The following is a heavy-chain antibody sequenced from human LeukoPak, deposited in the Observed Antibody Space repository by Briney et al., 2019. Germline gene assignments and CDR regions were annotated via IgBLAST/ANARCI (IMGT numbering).Heavy chain of an antibody. J-gene: IGHJ4*02. Sequence: PSETLSLTCTVSGGAISSSSYYWGWIRQPPGKGLDWIGSIYYSGSTYYNPSLKSRVTISVDTSKNQFSLKLSSVTAADTAVYYCARSPLNHREYYGSGSNPADYWGQGTLVTVSS. CDR3: ARSPLNHREYYGSGSNPADY. CDR1: GGAISSSSYY. CDR2: IYYSGST. D-gene: IGHD3-10*01. V-gene: IGHV4-39*01.